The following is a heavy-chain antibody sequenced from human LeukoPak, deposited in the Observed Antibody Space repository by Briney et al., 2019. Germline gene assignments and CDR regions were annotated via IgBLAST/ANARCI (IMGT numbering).Heavy chain of an antibody. J-gene: IGHJ3*02. V-gene: IGHV1-46*01. Sequence: GASVKVSCKASGYTFTSYYMHWVRQAPGQGLEWMGIINPSGGSTSYAQKFQGRVTMTRYTSPSTVYMELSSLRSEDTAVYYCARAQGTAMVRRAFDIWGQGTMVTVSS. D-gene: IGHD5-18*01. CDR3: ARAQGTAMVRRAFDI. CDR1: GYTFTSYY. CDR2: INPSGGST.